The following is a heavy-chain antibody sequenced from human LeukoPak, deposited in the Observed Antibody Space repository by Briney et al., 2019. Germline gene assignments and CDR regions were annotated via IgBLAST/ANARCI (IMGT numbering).Heavy chain of an antibody. CDR1: GFTVSSNY. CDR3: ARELGDSSGYFSY. J-gene: IGHJ4*02. Sequence: GGSLRLSCAASGFTVSSNYMSWVRQAPGKGLEWVSVIYSGGSTYYADSVKGRFTISRDNSKNTLYLQMNSLRAEDTAVYYCARELGDSSGYFSYWGQGTLVTVSS. D-gene: IGHD3-22*01. CDR2: IYSGGST. V-gene: IGHV3-53*01.